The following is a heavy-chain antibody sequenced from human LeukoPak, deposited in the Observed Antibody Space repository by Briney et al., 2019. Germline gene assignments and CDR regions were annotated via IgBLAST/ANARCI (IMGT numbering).Heavy chain of an antibody. CDR1: GFTFSTYW. Sequence: GGSLRLSCSASGFTFSTYWMSWVRQAPGKGLEWVANMRRDGNEIYYLDSVRGRFTISRDNAKNSLYLQMNSLRAEDTAVYYCVRLCWGNQLAGFDSWGRGTLVTVSS. V-gene: IGHV3-7*01. CDR2: MRRDGNEI. D-gene: IGHD3-10*02. J-gene: IGHJ4*02. CDR3: VRLCWGNQLAGFDS.